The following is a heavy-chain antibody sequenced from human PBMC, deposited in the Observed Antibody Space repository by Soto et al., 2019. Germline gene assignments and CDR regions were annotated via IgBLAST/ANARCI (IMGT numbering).Heavy chain of an antibody. Sequence: QVQLVESGGGVVQPGRSLRLSCAASGFTFSSYAMHWVRQAPGKVLEWVAVISYDGSNKYYADSVKGRFTISRDNSKNTLYLQMNSLRAEATAVYYSAREMAGTGTRTFDYWGQATLVTVSS. CDR3: AREMAGTGTRTFDY. CDR2: ISYDGSNK. J-gene: IGHJ4*02. V-gene: IGHV3-30-3*01. CDR1: GFTFSSYA.